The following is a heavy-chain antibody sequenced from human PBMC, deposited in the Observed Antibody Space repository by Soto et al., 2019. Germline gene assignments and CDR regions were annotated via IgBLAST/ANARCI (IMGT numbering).Heavy chain of an antibody. V-gene: IGHV4-4*07. CDR2: IYISGST. J-gene: IGHJ4*02. CDR3: AGARDLSPSE. CDR1: GGSIRNYY. Sequence: SETLSLTCTVSGGSIRNYYCTWIRQPAGKGLEWIGRIYISGSTNYNPSLKSRVTMSVDTSKNQFSLNLSSVTAADTGVYYCAGARDLSPSEWGQGTRVTVSS. D-gene: IGHD3-16*02.